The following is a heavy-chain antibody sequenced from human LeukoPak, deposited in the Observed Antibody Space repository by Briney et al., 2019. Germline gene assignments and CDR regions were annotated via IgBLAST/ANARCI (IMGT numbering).Heavy chain of an antibody. V-gene: IGHV3-53*01. CDR1: GFTVSSNY. J-gene: IGHJ4*02. Sequence: PGRSLRLSCAASGFTVSSNYMSWVRQAPGKGLEWASVIYSGGSTYYADSVKGRFTISRDNSKNTLYLQMNSLRAEDTAVYYCARFSSWAFDYWGEGTLVSVSS. D-gene: IGHD6-13*01. CDR2: IYSGGST. CDR3: ARFSSWAFDY.